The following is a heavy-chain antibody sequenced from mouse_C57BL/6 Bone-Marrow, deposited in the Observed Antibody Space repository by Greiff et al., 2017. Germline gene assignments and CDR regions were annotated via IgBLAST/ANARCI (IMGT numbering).Heavy chain of an antibody. CDR1: GYTFTDYE. CDR3: TRFDYYGSFDY. D-gene: IGHD1-1*01. V-gene: IGHV1-15*01. J-gene: IGHJ2*01. Sequence: QVQLHQSGAELVRPGASVTLSCKASGYTFTDYEMHWVKQTPVHGLEWIGAIDPETGGTAYNQKFKGKAILTADKSSSTAYMELRSLTSEDSAVYYCTRFDYYGSFDYWGQGTTLTVSS. CDR2: IDPETGGT.